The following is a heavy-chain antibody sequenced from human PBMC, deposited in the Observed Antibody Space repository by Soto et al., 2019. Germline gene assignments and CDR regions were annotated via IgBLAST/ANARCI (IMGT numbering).Heavy chain of an antibody. V-gene: IGHV1-69*01. J-gene: IGHJ6*02. Sequence: QVQLVQSGAEVKKPGSSVTVSCKTSGGTFSKDAINWVRQAPGQGLEWMGLLIPVFGSPIYAQKFQGRIRITADESTSTAFMDLSSLRSEDTAVHHCTRVLRHTFEPGKTCYYAMDAWGQGTTVSVSS. D-gene: IGHD1-1*01. CDR1: GGTFSKDA. CDR3: TRVLRHTFEPGKTCYYAMDA. CDR2: LIPVFGSP.